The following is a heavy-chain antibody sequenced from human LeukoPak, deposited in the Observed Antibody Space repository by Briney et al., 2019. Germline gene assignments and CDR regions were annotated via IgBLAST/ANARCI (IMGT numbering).Heavy chain of an antibody. V-gene: IGHV3-7*01. CDR2: INHDGSEK. Sequence: GGSLRLSCAASGFTFSRYWMSWVRQAPGKGLEWVANINHDGSEKHYVDSVKGRFTISRDNAKNLLYLQMNSLSAEDTAVYYCAREEGIDGSGYYYVLGYWGQGTLVTVSS. CDR1: GFTFSRYW. J-gene: IGHJ4*02. D-gene: IGHD3-22*01. CDR3: AREEGIDGSGYYYVLGY.